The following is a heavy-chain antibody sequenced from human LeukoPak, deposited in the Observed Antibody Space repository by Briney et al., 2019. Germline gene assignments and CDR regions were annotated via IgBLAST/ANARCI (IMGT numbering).Heavy chain of an antibody. Sequence: GGSLRLSCAASGFTFSSYAMHWVRQAPGKGLEWVAVISYDGSNKYYADSVKGRFTISRDNSKNTLYLQMNSLRAEDTAVYYCAREGSGWYKALKEGYGMDVWGQGTTVTVSS. CDR1: GFTFSSYA. CDR2: ISYDGSNK. J-gene: IGHJ6*02. V-gene: IGHV3-30-3*01. CDR3: AREGSGWYKALKEGYGMDV. D-gene: IGHD6-19*01.